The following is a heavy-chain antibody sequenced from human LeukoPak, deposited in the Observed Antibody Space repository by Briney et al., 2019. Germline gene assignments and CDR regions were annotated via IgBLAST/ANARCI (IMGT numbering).Heavy chain of an antibody. Sequence: SETLSLTCAVYGGSFSGYYWSWIRQPPGKGLEWIGEVNHSGSTNYNPSLKSRVTISVDTSKNQFSLKLSSVTAADTAVYYCARGISDFDYWGQGTLVTVSS. CDR2: VNHSGST. CDR3: ARGISDFDY. V-gene: IGHV4-34*01. J-gene: IGHJ4*02. CDR1: GGSFSGYY.